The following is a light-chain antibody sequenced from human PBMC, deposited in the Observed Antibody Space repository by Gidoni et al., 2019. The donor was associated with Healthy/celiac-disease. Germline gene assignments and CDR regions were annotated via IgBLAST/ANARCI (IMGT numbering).Light chain of an antibody. CDR2: GAS. CDR1: QSVSSN. CDR3: QQYKNWWT. Sequence: IVMTQSPATLSVSPGERATLSCRASQSVSSNLAWYQQKPGQAPRLLIYGASTRANGIPARFSGSGSGTEFTLTISSLQSEDFAVYYCQQYKNWWTFGQGTKVEIK. J-gene: IGKJ1*01. V-gene: IGKV3-15*01.